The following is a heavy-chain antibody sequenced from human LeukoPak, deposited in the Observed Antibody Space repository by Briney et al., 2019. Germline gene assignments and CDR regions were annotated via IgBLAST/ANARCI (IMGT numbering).Heavy chain of an antibody. D-gene: IGHD1-1*01. CDR3: AKSLFTSATGTGRAFHI. Sequence: GGSLRLSCAASGFTFSKFPMGWVRQAPGRGLEWVLPISASGDVTFYADSLRGRFTISRDNSKSTLYLQMNGLRAEDTAIFYCAKSLFTSATGTGRAFHIWGQGTRVTVSS. CDR1: GFTFSKFP. CDR2: ISASGDVT. J-gene: IGHJ3*02. V-gene: IGHV3-23*01.